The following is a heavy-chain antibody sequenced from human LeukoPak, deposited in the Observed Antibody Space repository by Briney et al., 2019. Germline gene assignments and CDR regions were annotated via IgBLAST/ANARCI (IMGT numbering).Heavy chain of an antibody. J-gene: IGHJ4*02. D-gene: IGHD4-17*01. CDR1: GFTFSSYS. Sequence: GGSLRLSCAASGFTFSSYSMNWVRQAPGKGLEWVSIIYSGGSTYYADSVKGRFTISRDISKNTLYLQMNSLRAEDTAVYYCATSTVTAPDYWGQGTLVTVSS. V-gene: IGHV3-53*01. CDR3: ATSTVTAPDY. CDR2: IYSGGST.